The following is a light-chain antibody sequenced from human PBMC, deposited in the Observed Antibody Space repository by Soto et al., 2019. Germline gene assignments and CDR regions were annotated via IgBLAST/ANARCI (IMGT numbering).Light chain of an antibody. CDR2: GAS. CDR1: QSVYSSF. Sequence: EIVLTQSPGTLSLSPGERATLSCRASQSVYSSFLAWYQQKPGQAPRLLIYGASSRATGIPDRFSGSASGTDFTLTISRLEPEDFAVYYCQQYGVSWTFGQGTKVEIK. V-gene: IGKV3-20*01. J-gene: IGKJ1*01. CDR3: QQYGVSWT.